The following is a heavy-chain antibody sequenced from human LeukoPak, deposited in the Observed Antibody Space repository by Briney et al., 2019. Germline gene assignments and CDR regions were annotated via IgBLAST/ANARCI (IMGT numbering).Heavy chain of an antibody. Sequence: SETLSLTCTVSGGSVSSGSYYWSWIRQPPGKGLEWIRYIYYSGSANYNPSLEGRVTISVDTSKNQFSVKLSSVTAADTAVYYCARSQNYYGSGDYWSQGTLVTVSS. CDR1: GGSVSSGSYY. CDR2: IYYSGSA. D-gene: IGHD3-10*01. J-gene: IGHJ4*02. V-gene: IGHV4-61*01. CDR3: ARSQNYYGSGDY.